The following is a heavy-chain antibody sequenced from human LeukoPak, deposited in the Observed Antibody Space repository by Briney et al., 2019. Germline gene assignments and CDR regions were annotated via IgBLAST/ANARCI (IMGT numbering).Heavy chain of an antibody. V-gene: IGHV3-21*01. J-gene: IGHJ4*02. Sequence: GGSLRLSCAASGFTFSSYSMNWVRQAPGKGLEWVSSISSSSSYIYYADSVKGRFTISRDNAKNSLYLQMNSLRAEDTAVYYCASPVSVAAAGTRSDYWGQGTLVTVSS. CDR3: ASPVSVAAAGTRSDY. D-gene: IGHD6-13*01. CDR2: ISSSSSYI. CDR1: GFTFSSYS.